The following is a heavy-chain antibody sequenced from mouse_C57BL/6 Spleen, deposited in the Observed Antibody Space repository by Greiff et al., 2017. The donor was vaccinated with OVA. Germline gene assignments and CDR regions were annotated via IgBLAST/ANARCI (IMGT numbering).Heavy chain of an antibody. Sequence: VQLQQSGAELVRPGASVKLSCTASGFNIKDDYMHWVKQRPEQGLEWIGWIDPENGDTEYASKFQGKATITAVTSSNTAYLQLSSLTSEDTAVYYCTTSYARSWFAYWGQGTLVTVSA. V-gene: IGHV14-4*01. D-gene: IGHD6-5*01. CDR3: TTSYARSWFAY. CDR1: GFNIKDDY. J-gene: IGHJ3*01. CDR2: IDPENGDT.